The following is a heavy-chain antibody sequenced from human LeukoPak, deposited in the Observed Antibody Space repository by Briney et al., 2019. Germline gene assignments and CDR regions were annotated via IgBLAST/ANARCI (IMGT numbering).Heavy chain of an antibody. CDR2: INGIGGST. Sequence: PGGTLRLSCAASGFTFSNYAMNWVRQAPGKGLEWVSSINGIGGSTYYGDSMKGRFTISRDNSKNTLYLQMNSLRAEDTAVYYCARSSQIVVVPAAMRAYYYYYYYMDVWGKGTTVTISS. CDR1: GFTFSNYA. V-gene: IGHV3-23*01. D-gene: IGHD2-2*01. J-gene: IGHJ6*03. CDR3: ARSSQIVVVPAAMRAYYYYYYYMDV.